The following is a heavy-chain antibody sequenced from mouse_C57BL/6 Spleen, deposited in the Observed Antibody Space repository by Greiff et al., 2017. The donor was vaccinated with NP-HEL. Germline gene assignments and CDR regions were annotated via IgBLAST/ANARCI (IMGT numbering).Heavy chain of an antibody. CDR1: GYTFTNYW. V-gene: IGHV1-63*01. D-gene: IGHD2-3*01. CDR3: ASSPDGYYMAY. J-gene: IGHJ3*01. Sequence: QVQLQQSGAELVRPGTSVKMSCKASGYTFTNYWIGWAKQRPGHGLEWIGDIYPGGGYTNYNEKFKGKATLTADKSSSTAYMQFSSLTSEDSAIYYCASSPDGYYMAYWGQGTLVTVSA. CDR2: IYPGGGYT.